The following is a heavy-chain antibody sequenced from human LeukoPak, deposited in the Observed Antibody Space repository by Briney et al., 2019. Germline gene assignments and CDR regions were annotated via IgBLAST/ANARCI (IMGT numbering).Heavy chain of an antibody. J-gene: IGHJ5*01. D-gene: IGHD3-3*01. Sequence: SETLSLTCAVYGGSLSGYYWSWIRQPPRKGLEWVGEINHSGSTNYNPSLKSRVTISVDTSKNQFSLKLSSVTAADTAVYYCARALYYDFWSGYLAKNWFDSWGQGTLVTVSS. CDR2: INHSGST. CDR1: GGSLSGYY. V-gene: IGHV4-34*01. CDR3: ARALYYDFWSGYLAKNWFDS.